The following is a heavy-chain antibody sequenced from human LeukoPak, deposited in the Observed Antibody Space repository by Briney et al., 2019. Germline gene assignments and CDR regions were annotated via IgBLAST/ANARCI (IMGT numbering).Heavy chain of an antibody. D-gene: IGHD2-21*01. V-gene: IGHV3-21*06. Sequence: VGSLRVSCVASLFSFTSYSMNKFRQAPGKGVEWLWPFSRRSNYKKYAAPAKRRFAISRDKAENSLYLEMSSLRFEDTAVYYFFFFKQKTAYEIFDIWGQGTLVTVSS. CDR3: FFFKQKTAYEIFDI. J-gene: IGHJ3*02. CDR1: LFSFTSYS. CDR2: FSRRSNYK.